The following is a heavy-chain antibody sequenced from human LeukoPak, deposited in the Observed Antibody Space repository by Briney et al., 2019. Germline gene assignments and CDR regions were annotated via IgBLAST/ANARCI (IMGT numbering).Heavy chain of an antibody. Sequence: GGSLRLSCAASGFTFSSYAMSWVRQAPGKGLEWVSAISGSGGSTYYADSVKGRFTISRDNAKNSLFLQMDSLRAEDTAVYYCVRVIGLAGRPKNPDYWGQGTLVTVSS. CDR3: VRVIGLAGRPKNPDY. J-gene: IGHJ4*02. V-gene: IGHV3-23*01. D-gene: IGHD6-6*01. CDR2: ISGSGGST. CDR1: GFTFSSYA.